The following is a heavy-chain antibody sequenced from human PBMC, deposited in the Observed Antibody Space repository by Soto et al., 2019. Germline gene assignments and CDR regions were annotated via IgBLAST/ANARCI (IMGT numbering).Heavy chain of an antibody. Sequence: SETLSLTCTVSGGSISSSSYYWGWIRQPPGKGLEWIGSIYYSGSTYYNPSLKSRVTISVDTSKNQFSLKLSSVTAADTAVYYCARRRGFCSSTSCYVRGHYYYYYYMDVWGKGTTVTVSS. CDR3: ARRRGFCSSTSCYVRGHYYYYYYMDV. J-gene: IGHJ6*03. V-gene: IGHV4-39*01. CDR2: IYYSGST. CDR1: GGSISSSSYY. D-gene: IGHD2-2*01.